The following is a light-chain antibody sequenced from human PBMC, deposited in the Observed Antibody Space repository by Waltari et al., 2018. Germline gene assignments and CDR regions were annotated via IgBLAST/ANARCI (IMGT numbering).Light chain of an antibody. CDR1: NSNIGNNY. V-gene: IGLV1-51*01. CDR2: DNN. Sequence: QSVLTQPPSVSAAPGQRVTISCSGSNSNIGNNYVPWYQQLPGTAPKLLIYDNNKRPSGIPDRISGSKSGTSATLGITGLQTGDEADYYCATWDSSLSAGVFGGGTKLTVL. CDR3: ATWDSSLSAGV. J-gene: IGLJ3*02.